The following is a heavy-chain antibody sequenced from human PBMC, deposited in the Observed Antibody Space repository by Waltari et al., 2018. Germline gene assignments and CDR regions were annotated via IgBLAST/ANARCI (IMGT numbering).Heavy chain of an antibody. Sequence: QVQLQESGPGLVKPSQTLSLPCPVSGGSISSGGYYWSWIRQHPGKGLEWIGYSYYSRSTNSNPSLKGRVTISVDTTKNQFSLKLSSVTAADTAVYYCASISYDILTGYYKWGQGTLVTVSS. CDR1: GGSISSGGYY. D-gene: IGHD3-9*01. CDR3: ASISYDILTGYYK. CDR2: SYYSRST. V-gene: IGHV4-31*03. J-gene: IGHJ4*02.